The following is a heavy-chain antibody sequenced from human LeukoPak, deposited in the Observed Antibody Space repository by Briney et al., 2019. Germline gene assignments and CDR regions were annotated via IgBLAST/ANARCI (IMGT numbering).Heavy chain of an antibody. CDR2: INPNSGGT. D-gene: IGHD3-22*01. Sequence: ASVTVSCKASGYTFTGYYMHWVRQAPAQGLEWVGRINPNSGGTKFAQKFQGRVTKHLDTSISTAYMELSRLRSDDTAVYYCARGREYYDSRGYQDYWGQGTLVTVSS. CDR1: GYTFTGYY. CDR3: ARGREYYDSRGYQDY. V-gene: IGHV1-2*06. J-gene: IGHJ4*02.